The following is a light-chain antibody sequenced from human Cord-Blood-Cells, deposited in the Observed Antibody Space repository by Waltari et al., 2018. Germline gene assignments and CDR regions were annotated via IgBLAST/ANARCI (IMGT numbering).Light chain of an antibody. Sequence: QSVLTQPPSVSGAPGQRVTISCTGSSSNIGAGYDVHWYQQLPGTAPKLLIYGNSNRPSGVPDRFAGSKSGHSASLAITGLQAEDEAYYYCQSYDSSLSGWVFGGGTKLTVL. CDR1: SSNIGAGYD. CDR3: QSYDSSLSGWV. CDR2: GNS. V-gene: IGLV1-40*01. J-gene: IGLJ3*02.